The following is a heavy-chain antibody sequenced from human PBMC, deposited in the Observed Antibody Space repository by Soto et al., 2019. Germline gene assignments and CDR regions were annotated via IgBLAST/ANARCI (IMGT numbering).Heavy chain of an antibody. Sequence: QVQLVQSGAEVKTPGASVKVSCKASGYTFTSYDINWVRQATGQRLEWMGWMNPNSGNTGYAQKFQGRVTVTRNTSITTAYIERSRLRSEDTAVYYCAGEYSSGWSKDWGQGTLVTVSS. D-gene: IGHD6-19*01. CDR2: MNPNSGNT. J-gene: IGHJ4*02. CDR3: AGEYSSGWSKD. V-gene: IGHV1-8*01. CDR1: GYTFTSYD.